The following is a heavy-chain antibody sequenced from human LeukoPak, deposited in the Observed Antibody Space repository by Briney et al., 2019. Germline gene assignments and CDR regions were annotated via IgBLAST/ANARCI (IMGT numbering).Heavy chain of an antibody. CDR2: IIPILGIA. Sequence: EASVKVSCKASGGTFSSYAISWVRQAPGQGLEWMGRIIPILGIANYAQKFQGRVTITADKSTGTAYMELSSLRSEDTAVYYCARGQDSSGYYSYYFDYWGQGTLVTVSS. V-gene: IGHV1-69*04. D-gene: IGHD3-22*01. CDR1: GGTFSSYA. J-gene: IGHJ4*02. CDR3: ARGQDSSGYYSYYFDY.